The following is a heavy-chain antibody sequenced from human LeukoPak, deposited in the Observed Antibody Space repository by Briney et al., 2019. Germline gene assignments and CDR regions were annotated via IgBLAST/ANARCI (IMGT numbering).Heavy chain of an antibody. CDR3: ARDLLYGDYGEVAFDI. V-gene: IGHV1-8*03. J-gene: IGHJ3*02. D-gene: IGHD4-17*01. CDR2: MNPNSGNT. CDR1: GYTFTSYD. Sequence: GASVKVSCKASGYTFTSYDINWVRQATGQGLEWMEWMNPNSGNTGYAQKFQGRVTITRNTSISTAYMELSSLRSEDTAVYYCARDLLYGDYGEVAFDIWGQGTMVTVSS.